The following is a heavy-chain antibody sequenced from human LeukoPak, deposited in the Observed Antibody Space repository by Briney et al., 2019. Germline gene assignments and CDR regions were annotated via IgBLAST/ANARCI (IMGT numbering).Heavy chain of an antibody. CDR2: INHSGST. D-gene: IGHD3-10*01. J-gene: IGHJ3*02. CDR1: GGSFSGYY. V-gene: IGHV4-34*01. Sequence: SETLSLTCAVYGGSFSGYYWSWIRQPPGKGLEWIGEINHSGSTNYNPSLKSRVTISVDTSKNQFSLKLSSVTAADTAVYYCARGTVLLWFGELLDIWGQGTMVTVSS. CDR3: ARGTVLLWFGELLDI.